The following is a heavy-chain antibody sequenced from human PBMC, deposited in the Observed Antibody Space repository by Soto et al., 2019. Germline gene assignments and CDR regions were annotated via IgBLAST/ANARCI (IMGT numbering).Heavy chain of an antibody. V-gene: IGHV1-69*13. Sequence: ASVKVSCKASGCAFSSYAISWVRQAPGQGLEWMGGIIPIFGTANYAQKFQGRVTITADESTSTAYMELSSLRSEDTAVYYCARDPLTQQIRRGVWFDPWGQGTLVNVS. CDR2: IIPIFGTA. CDR3: ARDPLTQQIRRGVWFDP. J-gene: IGHJ5*02. D-gene: IGHD6-13*01. CDR1: GCAFSSYA.